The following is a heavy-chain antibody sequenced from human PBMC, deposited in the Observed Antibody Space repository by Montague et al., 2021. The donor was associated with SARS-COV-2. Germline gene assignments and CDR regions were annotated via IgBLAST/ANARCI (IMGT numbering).Heavy chain of an antibody. V-gene: IGHV3-48*03. Sequence: SLRLSCAASEFTFSNYDMNWVRQAPGKGPEWISYISTSAYTTSYAGSVKGRFTISRDNGKNSLYLQMNSLRVEDTAVYYCTRDYRSIVGDGLDIWGQGTKVTVSS. D-gene: IGHD3-16*02. CDR2: ISTSAYTT. J-gene: IGHJ3*02. CDR3: TRDYRSIVGDGLDI. CDR1: EFTFSNYD.